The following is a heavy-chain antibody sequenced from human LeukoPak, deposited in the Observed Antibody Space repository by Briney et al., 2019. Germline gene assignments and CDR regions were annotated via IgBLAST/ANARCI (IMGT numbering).Heavy chain of an antibody. Sequence: SETLSLTCTVSGGSFTSFYWSWIRQPAGKGLEWIGRFFSSGNTNYNPSFKSRASISVDKSKNQFSLKLTSVTAADTAVYYCARYASISGHDYWGQGTLVSVSS. CDR1: GGSFTSFY. V-gene: IGHV4-4*07. CDR2: FFSSGNT. CDR3: ARYASISGHDY. J-gene: IGHJ4*02. D-gene: IGHD6-6*01.